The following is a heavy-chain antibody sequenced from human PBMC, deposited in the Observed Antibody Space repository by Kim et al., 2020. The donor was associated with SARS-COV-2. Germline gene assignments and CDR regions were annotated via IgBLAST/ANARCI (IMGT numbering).Heavy chain of an antibody. CDR3: AKDYRYSSGWGRW. V-gene: IGHV3-23*01. Sequence: YADSVKGRFTISRENSKNTLYLQMNSLRAEDTAVYYCAKDYRYSSGWGRWWGQGTLVTVSS. J-gene: IGHJ4*02. D-gene: IGHD6-19*01.